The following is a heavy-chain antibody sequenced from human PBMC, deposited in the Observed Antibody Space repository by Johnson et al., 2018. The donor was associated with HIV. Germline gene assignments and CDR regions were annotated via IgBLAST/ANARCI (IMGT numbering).Heavy chain of an antibody. J-gene: IGHJ3*02. CDR1: GFTFNSYA. Sequence: VQVVESGGGVVQPGRSLRLSCAATGFTFNSYAMHWVRQAPGKGLEWVAVISYDGINKYYADSVKGRFTISRDNSKNTLYLQMNSLRAEDTAVYYCAKAFSSSWSDAFDIWGQGTMVTVSS. V-gene: IGHV3-30-3*01. D-gene: IGHD6-13*01. CDR3: AKAFSSSWSDAFDI. CDR2: ISYDGINK.